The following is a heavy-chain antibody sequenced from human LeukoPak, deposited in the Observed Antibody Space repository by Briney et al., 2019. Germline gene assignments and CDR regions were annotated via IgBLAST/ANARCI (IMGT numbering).Heavy chain of an antibody. D-gene: IGHD3-10*01. J-gene: IGHJ4*02. V-gene: IGHV3-23*01. CDR2: ISPSGDIK. CDR1: GFTVSNHG. CDR3: AKDDAWLRYGE. Sequence: GGSLRLSCATSGFTVSNHGMNWVRQAPGKGLEWVSGISPSGDIKYYADSVKGRFTISRDNSKNTVYLEVISLTDEDTAVYYCAKDDAWLRYGEWSQGTLVTVSS.